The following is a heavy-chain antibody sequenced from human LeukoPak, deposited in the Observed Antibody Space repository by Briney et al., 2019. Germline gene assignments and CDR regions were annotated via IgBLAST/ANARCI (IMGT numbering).Heavy chain of an antibody. V-gene: IGHV4-34*01. Sequence: PSETLSLTCAVYGGSFSGYYWSWIRQPPGKGLEWIGEINHSGSTNYNPSLKSRVTISVDTSKNQFSLKLSSVTAADTAVYYCARGERAGGNSEINWFDPWGQGTLVTVSS. CDR2: INHSGST. J-gene: IGHJ5*02. D-gene: IGHD4-23*01. CDR1: GGSFSGYY. CDR3: ARGERAGGNSEINWFDP.